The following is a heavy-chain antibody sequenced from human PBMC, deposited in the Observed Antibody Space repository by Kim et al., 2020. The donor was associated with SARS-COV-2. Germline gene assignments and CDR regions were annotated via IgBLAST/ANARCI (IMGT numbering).Heavy chain of an antibody. Sequence: SETLSLTCTVSGGSISTSSYYWGWIRQPPGKGLEWSGNIYYSGNTYYNSSLKSRVTIFLDTSKNQFTLKLSSVTAADTAVYYCARALDYYDRSAYYDWGQGTLVTVSS. CDR2: IYYSGNT. J-gene: IGHJ4*02. CDR3: ARALDYYDRSAYYD. CDR1: GGSISTSSYY. V-gene: IGHV4-39*01. D-gene: IGHD3-22*01.